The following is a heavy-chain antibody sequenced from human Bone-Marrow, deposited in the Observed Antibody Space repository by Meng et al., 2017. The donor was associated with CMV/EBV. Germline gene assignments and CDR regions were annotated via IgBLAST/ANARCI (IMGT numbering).Heavy chain of an antibody. Sequence: GESLKISCAASGFTFSSNDMHWVRQTTGKGLEWVSAIGTAGDTYYPGSVKGRFTISRDNAKNSLYLQMNSLRAEDTAVYYCARDTNQQLDAFDICGQTTMVTASS. CDR2: IGTAGDT. CDR3: ARDTNQQLDAFDI. D-gene: IGHD6-13*01. J-gene: IGHJ3*02. CDR1: GFTFSSND. V-gene: IGHV3-13*01.